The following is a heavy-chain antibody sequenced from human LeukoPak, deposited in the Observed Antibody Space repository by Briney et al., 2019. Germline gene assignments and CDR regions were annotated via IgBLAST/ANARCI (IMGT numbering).Heavy chain of an antibody. CDR2: ISSSSSTI. CDR1: GFTFSSYS. CDR3: AREFLTYYYGSGSQGGFDY. J-gene: IGHJ4*02. D-gene: IGHD3-10*01. V-gene: IGHV3-48*04. Sequence: GGSLRLSCAASGFTFSSYSMNWVRQAPGKGLEWVSYISSSSSTIYYADSAKGRFTISRDNAKNSLYLQMNSLRAEDTAVYYCAREFLTYYYGSGSQGGFDYWGQGTLVTVSS.